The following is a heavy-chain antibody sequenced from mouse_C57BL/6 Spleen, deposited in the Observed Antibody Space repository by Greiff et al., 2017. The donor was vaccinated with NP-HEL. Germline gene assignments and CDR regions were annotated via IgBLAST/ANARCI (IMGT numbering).Heavy chain of an antibody. CDR1: GYTFTSYW. CDR2: IDPSDSYT. Sequence: VQLQQPGAELVRPGTSVKLSCKASGYTFTSYWMHWVKQRPGQGLEWIGVIDPSDSYTNYNQKFKGKATLTVDTSSSTAYMQLSSLTSEDSAVYYCARITTDWYFDVWGTGTTVTVSS. V-gene: IGHV1-59*01. CDR3: ARITTDWYFDV. J-gene: IGHJ1*03. D-gene: IGHD1-1*01.